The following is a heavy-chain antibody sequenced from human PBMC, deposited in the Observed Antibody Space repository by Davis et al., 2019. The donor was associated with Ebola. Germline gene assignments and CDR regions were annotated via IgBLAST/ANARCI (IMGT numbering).Heavy chain of an antibody. D-gene: IGHD6-6*01. Sequence: GESLKISCVASGFTLTNYAMIWVRQAPGKGLEWVSAMSGGGAGPFYADSVKGRFTMSRDNSKNTLYLEMNSLRAEDTAIYYCAKSFSSSPRLRYYYGMDVWGQGTTVTVSS. J-gene: IGHJ6*02. CDR1: GFTLTNYA. CDR3: AKSFSSSPRLRYYYGMDV. V-gene: IGHV3-23*01. CDR2: MSGGGAGP.